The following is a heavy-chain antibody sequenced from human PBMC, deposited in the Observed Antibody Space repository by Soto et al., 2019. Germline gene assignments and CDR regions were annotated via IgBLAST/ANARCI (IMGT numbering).Heavy chain of an antibody. CDR3: ARESEDLTSNFHY. Sequence: VGSLRLSCAASVFTFTRYSMNCVRHSPGKWLEWVSSISSTTNYIYYGDSMKGRFTISRDNAKNSLYLEMNSLRAEDTAVYYCARESEDLTSNFHYWGQATLVTLSS. V-gene: IGHV3-21*06. CDR1: VFTFTRYS. J-gene: IGHJ4*02. CDR2: ISSTTNYI.